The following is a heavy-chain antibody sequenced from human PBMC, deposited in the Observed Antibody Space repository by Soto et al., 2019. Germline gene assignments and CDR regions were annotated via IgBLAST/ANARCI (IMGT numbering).Heavy chain of an antibody. CDR1: GGSISSSSYY. V-gene: IGHV4-39*01. CDR2: IYYSGST. J-gene: IGHJ2*01. D-gene: IGHD3-10*01. CDR3: ARPHYHWYFDL. Sequence: QLQLQESGPGLVKPSETLSLTCTVSGGSISSSSYYWGWIRQPPGKGLEWIGSIYYSGSTYYNPSLKSRVTISVDTSKNQFSLKLSSVTAADTAVYYCARPHYHWYFDLWGRGTLVTVSS.